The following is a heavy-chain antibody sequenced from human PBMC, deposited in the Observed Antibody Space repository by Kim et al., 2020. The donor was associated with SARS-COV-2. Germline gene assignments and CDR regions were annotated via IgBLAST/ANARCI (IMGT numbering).Heavy chain of an antibody. Sequence: GGSLRLSCAASGFTFDDYAMHWVRQAPGKGLEWVSGISWNSGSIGYADSVKGRFTISRDNAKNSLYLQMNSLRAEDTALYYCAKGSTATIAVAGRTHFD. D-gene: IGHD6-19*01. CDR1: GFTFDDYA. V-gene: IGHV3-9*01. CDR3: AKGSTATIAVAGRTHFD. J-gene: IGHJ4*01. CDR2: ISWNSGSI.